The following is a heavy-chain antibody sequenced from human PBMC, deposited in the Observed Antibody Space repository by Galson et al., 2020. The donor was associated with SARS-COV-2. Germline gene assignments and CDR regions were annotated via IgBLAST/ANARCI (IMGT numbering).Heavy chain of an antibody. CDR2: VRPKINNYAT. J-gene: IGHJ4*02. CDR3: TRGFSGTYSFDY. D-gene: IGHD3-10*01. V-gene: IGHV3-73*01. Sequence: WGSLRLSCAASGFTLSGSTIHWVRQTSEKGLEWVGRVRPKINNYATADGASVKGRYTVSRDDSENTAFLHMNSLKIEDTAVYFCTRGFSGTYSFDYWCQGILVTVST. CDR1: GFTLSGST.